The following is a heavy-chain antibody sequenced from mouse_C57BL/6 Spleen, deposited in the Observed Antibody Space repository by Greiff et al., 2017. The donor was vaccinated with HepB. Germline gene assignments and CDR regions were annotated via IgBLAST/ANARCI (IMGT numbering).Heavy chain of an antibody. J-gene: IGHJ4*01. V-gene: IGHV10-1*01. CDR2: IRSKSNNYAT. CDR1: GFSFNTYA. Sequence: EVMLVESGGGLVQPKGSLKLSCAASGFSFNTYAMNWVRQAPGKGLEWVARIRSKSNNYATYYADSVKDRFTISRDDSESMLYLQMNNLKTEDTAMYYCVRLTGPSYAMDYWGQGTSVTVSS. D-gene: IGHD4-1*01. CDR3: VRLTGPSYAMDY.